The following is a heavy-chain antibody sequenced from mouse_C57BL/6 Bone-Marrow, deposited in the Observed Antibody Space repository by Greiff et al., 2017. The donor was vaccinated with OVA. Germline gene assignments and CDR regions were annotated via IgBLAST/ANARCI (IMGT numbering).Heavy chain of an antibody. Sequence: EVQLQQSGGGLVKPGGSLKLSCAASGFTFSDYGMHWVRQAPEKGLEWVAYISSGSSTIYYADTVKGRFTISSDNAKNTLFLQMTSLRSEDTAMYYGASLNGNYVYFDYWGQGTTLTVSS. J-gene: IGHJ2*01. V-gene: IGHV5-17*01. CDR2: ISSGSSTI. CDR1: GFTFSDYG. CDR3: ASLNGNYVYFDY. D-gene: IGHD2-1*01.